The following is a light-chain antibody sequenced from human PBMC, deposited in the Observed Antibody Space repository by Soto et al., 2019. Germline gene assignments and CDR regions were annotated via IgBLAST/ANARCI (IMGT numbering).Light chain of an antibody. CDR3: EQYRSSLCS. J-gene: IGKJ2*02. V-gene: IGKV3-20*01. CDR1: QSVSGSD. Sequence: DIGLPQSPGTLSLSPGERATFSCRASQSVSGSDLAWDQQKPGQAPSLLIYAASSRATGIPDRFSGSGSGTHFTLTLSRLEPEDFAVYYCEQYRSSLCSFGQGTELEIK. CDR2: AAS.